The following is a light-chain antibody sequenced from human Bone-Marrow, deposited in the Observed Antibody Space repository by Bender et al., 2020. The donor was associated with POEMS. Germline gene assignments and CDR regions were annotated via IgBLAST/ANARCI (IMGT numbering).Light chain of an antibody. CDR3: QSYDSDIYVV. CDR2: EDN. CDR1: SGDIARNY. Sequence: LVLTQPHSVSESPGKTVSISCVGSSGDIARNYVQWYQQRPGRAPTIVIFEDNQRPSGVPDRFSGSIDSSSNSASLIISGLKTEDEADYYCQSYDSDIYVVFGGGTKVTVL. V-gene: IGLV6-57*02. J-gene: IGLJ2*01.